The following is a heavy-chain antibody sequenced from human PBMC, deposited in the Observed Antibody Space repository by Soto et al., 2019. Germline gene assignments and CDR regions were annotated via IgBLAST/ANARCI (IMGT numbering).Heavy chain of an antibody. V-gene: IGHV3-30-3*01. D-gene: IGHD2-15*01. CDR3: ARAGCDGGSCYTLVGLRDGMDV. CDR2: ISYDGSNK. J-gene: IGHJ6*02. CDR1: GFTFSSYA. Sequence: QVQLVESGGGVVQPGRSLRLSCAASGFTFSSYAMHWVRQAPGKGLEWVAVISYDGSNKYYADSVKGRFTISRDNSKNTLYLQMNSLRAEDTAVYYCARAGCDGGSCYTLVGLRDGMDVWGQGTTVTVSS.